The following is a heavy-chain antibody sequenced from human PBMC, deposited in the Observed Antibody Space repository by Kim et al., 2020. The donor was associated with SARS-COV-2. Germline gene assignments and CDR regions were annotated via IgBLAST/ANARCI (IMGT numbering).Heavy chain of an antibody. J-gene: IGHJ4*02. D-gene: IGHD3-10*01. CDR3: AKRGPCGYSDY. V-gene: IGHV3-33*03. CDR2: K. Sequence: KYHPDSGKGRFTNSRDNSQNILYLQMDSLTAEDTAIYYCAKRGPCGYSDYWGRGTLVLVSS.